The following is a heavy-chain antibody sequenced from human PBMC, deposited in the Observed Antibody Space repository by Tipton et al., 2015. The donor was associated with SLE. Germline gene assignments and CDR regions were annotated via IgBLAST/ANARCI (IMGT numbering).Heavy chain of an antibody. Sequence: SLRLSCAASGFTVSSNYMSWVRQAPGKGLEWVSAISGSGGSTYYADSVKGRFTISRDNSKNTLYLQMNSLRAEDTAVYYCAKDRGYCSGGSCYPDYWGQGTLVTVSS. J-gene: IGHJ4*02. V-gene: IGHV3-23*01. CDR2: ISGSGGST. D-gene: IGHD2-15*01. CDR1: GFTVSSNY. CDR3: AKDRGYCSGGSCYPDY.